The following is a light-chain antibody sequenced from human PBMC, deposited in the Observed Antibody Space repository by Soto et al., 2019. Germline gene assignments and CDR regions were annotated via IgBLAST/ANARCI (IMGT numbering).Light chain of an antibody. Sequence: QSALTQPRSVSGSPGQSVTISCTGTSSDVGGYNYVSWYQQHPGKAPKLIIYDVTKRPSGVPDRFSGSKSGNTASLTISGLQAEDEADYYCSSYAGRYTFAVYGGGTKLTVL. CDR2: DVT. CDR3: SSYAGRYTFAV. V-gene: IGLV2-11*01. CDR1: SSDVGGYNY. J-gene: IGLJ3*02.